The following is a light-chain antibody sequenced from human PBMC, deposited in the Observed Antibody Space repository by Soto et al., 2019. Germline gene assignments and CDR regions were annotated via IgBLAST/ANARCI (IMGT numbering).Light chain of an antibody. CDR1: QSISRN. V-gene: IGKV3-15*01. CDR3: QQYNNWPLT. CDR2: AAS. J-gene: IGKJ1*01. Sequence: EIVMTQSPAILSVSPGERATLSCRASQSISRNLAWYQQKPGQAPRLLIYAASTRATGLPARFSGSGSGTEFTLTISSPQSEDFAVYSCQQYNNWPLTFGQGTKVDIK.